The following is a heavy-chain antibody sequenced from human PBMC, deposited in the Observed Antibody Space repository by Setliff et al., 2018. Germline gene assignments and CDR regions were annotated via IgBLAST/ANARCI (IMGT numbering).Heavy chain of an antibody. CDR1: TFSFSSYW. CDR2: IKQDGSEI. D-gene: IGHD3-3*01. CDR3: AREVWNIYDNDNSWSGYSDH. V-gene: IGHV3-7*03. J-gene: IGHJ4*02. Sequence: LRLSCAASTFSFSSYWMTWVRQAPGKGLEWLANIKQDGSEIYSVDSVKGRFSISRDNAKNSLYLQMNSLRAEDTAVYYCAREVWNIYDNDNSWSGYSDHWGQGTLVTVSS.